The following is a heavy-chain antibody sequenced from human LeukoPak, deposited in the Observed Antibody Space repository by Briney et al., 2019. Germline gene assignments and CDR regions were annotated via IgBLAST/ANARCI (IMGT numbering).Heavy chain of an antibody. V-gene: IGHV3-23*01. CDR2: ISGSGGST. CDR1: GFTFSSYA. J-gene: IGHJ3*02. D-gene: IGHD6-19*01. Sequence: QAGGSLRLSCAASGFTFSSYAMSWVRQAPGKGLEWVSAISGSGGSTSYADSVKGRFTISRDNAKNTLDLQINSLRAEDTAVYYCARERQWLTHAFDIWGQGTMVTVSS. CDR3: ARERQWLTHAFDI.